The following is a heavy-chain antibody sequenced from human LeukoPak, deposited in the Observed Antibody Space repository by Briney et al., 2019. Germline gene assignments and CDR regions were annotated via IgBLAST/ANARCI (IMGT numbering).Heavy chain of an antibody. CDR2: ISPYNGKT. V-gene: IGHV1-18*01. D-gene: IGHD2-2*02. J-gene: IGHJ4*02. CDR3: GRGPYCSSASCYTILGGDLDY. CDR1: GYTFITYG. Sequence: GASVKVSCKASGYTFITYGISWVRQAPGQGLEWIGWISPYNGKTNSAQNLQGRVTMTTDPSTSTTYMELRSLRSDDTAVYYCGRGPYCSSASCYTILGGDLDYWGQGTLVTVSS.